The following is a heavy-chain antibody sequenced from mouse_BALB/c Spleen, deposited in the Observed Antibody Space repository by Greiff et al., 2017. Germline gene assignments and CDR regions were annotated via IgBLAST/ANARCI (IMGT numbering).Heavy chain of an antibody. D-gene: IGHD1-2*01. CDR3: ARYDTTATGDAMDY. CDR2: INPYNDGT. CDR1: GYTFTSYV. Sequence: VQLQQSGPELVKPGASVKMSCKASGYTFTSYVMHWVKQKPGQGLEWIGYINPYNDGTKYNEKFKGKATLTSDKSSSTAYMELSSLTSEDSAVYYCARYDTTATGDAMDYWGQGTSVTVSS. J-gene: IGHJ4*01. V-gene: IGHV1-14*01.